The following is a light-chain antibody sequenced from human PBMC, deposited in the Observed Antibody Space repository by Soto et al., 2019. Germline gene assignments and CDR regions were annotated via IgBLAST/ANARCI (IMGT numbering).Light chain of an antibody. CDR1: GSDIGGYNY. V-gene: IGLV2-14*01. CDR3: NSYTSTSAHVL. CDR2: EVT. Sequence: QSVLTQPASMSGSPGQSITISCTGTGSDIGGYNYVSWYQQHPGKAPKLLIYEVTNRPSGISSRFSGSKSVNTASLTISGLQAEDDAHYYCNSYTSTSAHVLFGGGTKVTVL. J-gene: IGLJ3*02.